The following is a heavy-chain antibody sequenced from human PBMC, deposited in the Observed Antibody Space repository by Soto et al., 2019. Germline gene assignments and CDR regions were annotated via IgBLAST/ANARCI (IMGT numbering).Heavy chain of an antibody. J-gene: IGHJ6*03. CDR2: IKQDGSEK. CDR1: GLTFSSYW. D-gene: IGHD3-3*01. V-gene: IGHV3-7*01. Sequence: EVQLVESGGGLVQPGESLRLSCVASGLTFSSYWMSWVRQAPGKGLEWVANIKQDGSEKWYVDSVKGRFTISRDNAKNSLYLQMNSLRAEDTAVYYCASSTIFGVVEYYYYMDVWGKGTTVTVSS. CDR3: ASSTIFGVVEYYYYMDV.